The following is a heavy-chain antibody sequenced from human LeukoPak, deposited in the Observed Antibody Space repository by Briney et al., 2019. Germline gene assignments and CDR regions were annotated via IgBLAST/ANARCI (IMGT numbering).Heavy chain of an antibody. D-gene: IGHD2-2*01. CDR2: ISYDGSNK. J-gene: IGHJ5*02. CDR3: ARDAGDIVVVPAAQYNWFDP. Sequence: GGSLRLSCAASGFTFSSYAMHWVRQAPGKGLEWVAVISYDGSNKYYADSVKGRFTISRDNSKNTLYLQTNSLRAEDTAVYYCARDAGDIVVVPAAQYNWFDPWGQGTLVTVSS. CDR1: GFTFSSYA. V-gene: IGHV3-30-3*01.